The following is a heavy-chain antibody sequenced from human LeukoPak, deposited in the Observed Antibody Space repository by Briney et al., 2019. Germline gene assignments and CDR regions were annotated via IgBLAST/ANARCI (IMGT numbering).Heavy chain of an antibody. D-gene: IGHD6-13*01. CDR2: ISHDGNNK. V-gene: IGHV3-30*18. CDR3: AKDLYSSSWGYYYYYMDV. Sequence: GGSLRLSCAASGFPFSDYGMYWVRQAPGKGLEWLAVISHDGNNKYYADSVKGRITISRDNSMNTLYLQMNSLRAEDTAVYYCAKDLYSSSWGYYYYYMDVWGKGTTVTVSS. J-gene: IGHJ6*03. CDR1: GFPFSDYG.